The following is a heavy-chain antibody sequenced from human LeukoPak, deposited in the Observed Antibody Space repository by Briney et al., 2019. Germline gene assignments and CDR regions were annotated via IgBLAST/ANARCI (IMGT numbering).Heavy chain of an antibody. CDR2: IYYTGST. CDR3: GRYSSGSSGMDV. CDR1: DGSISPYH. V-gene: IGHV4-59*01. J-gene: IGHJ6*02. Sequence: SETLSLTCTVSDGSISPYHGGWIRQPPGKGLEWIASIYYTGSTYYNPSLKSRVTISVDTSKNHFSLKLSSVTAADTAVYYCGRYSSGSSGMDVWGQGTTVTVSS. D-gene: IGHD4-11*01.